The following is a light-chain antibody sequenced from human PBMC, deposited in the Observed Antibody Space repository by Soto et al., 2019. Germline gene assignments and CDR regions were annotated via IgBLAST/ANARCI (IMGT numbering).Light chain of an antibody. CDR1: SSDVGAYNY. CDR2: EVT. CDR3: SSYAGSKKV. Sequence: QSALTQPPSASGSPGQSVTISCTGTSSDVGAYNYVSWYQQHPGKAPKLMLYEVTKRPSGVPDRFSGSKSGNTASLTVSGLQAEDEADYYGSSYAGSKKVFGGGTKLTVL. V-gene: IGLV2-8*01. J-gene: IGLJ2*01.